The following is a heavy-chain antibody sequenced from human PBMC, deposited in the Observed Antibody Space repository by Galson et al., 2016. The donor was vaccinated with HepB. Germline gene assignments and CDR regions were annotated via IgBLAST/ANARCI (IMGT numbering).Heavy chain of an antibody. J-gene: IGHJ3*02. Sequence: PALVKPTQTLTLTCTFSGFSLTTRGMSLSWIRQPPGKALEWLALIDWDDDKYYTTSLKTRLTISKDTSKNHVVLTVTNMDPVDTATYYCARISESIVDGFDIWGQGTMVTVSS. D-gene: IGHD2-21*01. V-gene: IGHV2-70*01. CDR1: GFSLTTRGMS. CDR2: IDWDDDK. CDR3: ARISESIVDGFDI.